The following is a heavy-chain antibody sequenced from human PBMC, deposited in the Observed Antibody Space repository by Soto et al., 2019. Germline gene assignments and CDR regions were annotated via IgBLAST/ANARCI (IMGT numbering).Heavy chain of an antibody. CDR2: INPSGGST. J-gene: IGHJ4*02. CDR1: GYTFTSYY. CDR3: AREDLTTYSSSSNFDY. Sequence: ASVKVSCKASGYTFTSYYMHWVRQAPGQGLEWMGIINPSGGSTSYAQKFQGRVTMTRDTSTSTVYMELSSLRCEDTAVYYCAREDLTTYSSSSNFDYWGQGTLVTSPQ. D-gene: IGHD6-6*01. V-gene: IGHV1-46*01.